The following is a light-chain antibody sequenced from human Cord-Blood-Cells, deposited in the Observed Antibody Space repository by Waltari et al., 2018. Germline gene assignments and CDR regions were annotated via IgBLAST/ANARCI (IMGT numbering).Light chain of an antibody. Sequence: SYVLTQPPSVSVAPGKTARITCGGNNIGSQSVHWYQQKPGQAPVLVSYYDSDRPSGIPERFSGSNSGNTATLTISRVEAGDEADYYCQVWDSSSDHYVFGTGTKVTVL. V-gene: IGLV3-21*04. CDR2: YDS. CDR1: NIGSQS. CDR3: QVWDSSSDHYV. J-gene: IGLJ1*01.